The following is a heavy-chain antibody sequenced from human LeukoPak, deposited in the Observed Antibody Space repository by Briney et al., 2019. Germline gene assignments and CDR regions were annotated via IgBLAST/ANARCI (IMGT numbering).Heavy chain of an antibody. CDR1: GGSISSSSYY. Sequence: SETLSLACTVSGGSISSSSYYWGWIRQPPGKGLEWIGSIYTSGSTNYNPSLKSRVTMSVDTSKNQFSLKLSSVTAADTAVYYCARELPMIVVATGYYYYMDVWGKGTTVTVSS. J-gene: IGHJ6*03. CDR3: ARELPMIVVATGYYYYMDV. V-gene: IGHV4-39*07. CDR2: IYTSGST. D-gene: IGHD3-22*01.